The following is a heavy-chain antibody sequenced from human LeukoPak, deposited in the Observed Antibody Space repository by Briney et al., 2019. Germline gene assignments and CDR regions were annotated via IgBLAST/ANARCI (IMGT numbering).Heavy chain of an antibody. CDR1: GFTFNSYS. D-gene: IGHD1-26*01. Sequence: GGSLRLSCAASGFTFNSYSMNWFRQAPGKGLEWVSSISSSSRFIYYADSVKGRFTISRDNSKNTLYLQMNSLRAEDTAVYYCAKGDTTWELPHDYWGQGTLVTVSS. CDR3: AKGDTTWELPHDY. J-gene: IGHJ4*02. V-gene: IGHV3-21*04. CDR2: ISSSSRFI.